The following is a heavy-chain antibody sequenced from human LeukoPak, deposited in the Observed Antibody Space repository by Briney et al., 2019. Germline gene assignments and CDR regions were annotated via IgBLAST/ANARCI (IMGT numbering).Heavy chain of an antibody. V-gene: IGHV3-23*01. CDR2: ISSSGGST. CDR3: AKGPLWFGELLGAFDI. Sequence: GGSLRLSCAASGFTFSNYAMSWVRQAPGKGLEWVSSISSSGGSTYYADSVKGRFTISRDNSKNTLYLQMNSLRAEDTAVYYCAKGPLWFGELLGAFDIWGQGTMVTVSS. D-gene: IGHD3-10*01. CDR1: GFTFSNYA. J-gene: IGHJ3*02.